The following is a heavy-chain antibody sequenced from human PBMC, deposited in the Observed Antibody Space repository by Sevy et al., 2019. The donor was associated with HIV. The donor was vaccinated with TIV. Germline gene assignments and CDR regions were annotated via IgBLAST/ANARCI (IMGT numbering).Heavy chain of an antibody. J-gene: IGHJ6*02. CDR3: ARDRGFCSSTSCDDWDYYGMDV. CDR1: GFIFSDYY. Sequence: GGSLRLSCAASGFIFSDYYMSWIRQAPGKGLEWVSCISSRGNTIYYTDSVKGRFTISRDNTKKLLFLQMNSLRAEDTAVYYCARDRGFCSSTSCDDWDYYGMDVWGQGTTVTVSS. V-gene: IGHV3-11*01. CDR2: ISSRGNTI. D-gene: IGHD2-2*01.